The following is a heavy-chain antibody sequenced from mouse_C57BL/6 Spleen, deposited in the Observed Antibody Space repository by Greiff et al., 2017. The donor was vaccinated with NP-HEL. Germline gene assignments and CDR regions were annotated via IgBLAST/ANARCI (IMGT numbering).Heavy chain of an antibody. Sequence: QVQLKESGAELVRPGASVTLSCKASGYTFTDYEMHWVKQTPVHGLEWIGAIDPETGGTAYNQKFKGKAILTADKSSRTAYMELRSLTSEDSAVYYCTPAYDYDDDWGQGTTLTVSS. CDR3: TPAYDYDDD. CDR1: GYTFTDYE. CDR2: IDPETGGT. V-gene: IGHV1-15*01. J-gene: IGHJ2*01. D-gene: IGHD2-4*01.